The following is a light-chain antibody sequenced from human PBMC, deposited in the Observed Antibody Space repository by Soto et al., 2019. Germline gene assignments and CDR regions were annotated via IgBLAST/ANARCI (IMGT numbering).Light chain of an antibody. Sequence: DIQMTQSPSSLSASVGERVTITCRASQGISNYLAWYQQTPGKVPKLLIYAASTLQSGVTSRFSGSGSGTDFTLTISSLQPEEVATYYCQKYNSAPWTFGQGTKVEIK. V-gene: IGKV1-27*01. J-gene: IGKJ1*01. CDR2: AAS. CDR3: QKYNSAPWT. CDR1: QGISNY.